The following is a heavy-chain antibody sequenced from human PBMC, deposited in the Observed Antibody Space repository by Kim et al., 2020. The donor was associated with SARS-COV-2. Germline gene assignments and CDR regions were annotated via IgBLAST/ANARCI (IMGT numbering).Heavy chain of an antibody. Sequence: YNPSLKNRVTISVDKSKNQFSLKLSSVTAADTAVYYCARSMTTVTDYFDYWGQGTLVTVSS. D-gene: IGHD4-4*01. J-gene: IGHJ4*02. V-gene: IGHV4-4*02. CDR3: ARSMTTVTDYFDY.